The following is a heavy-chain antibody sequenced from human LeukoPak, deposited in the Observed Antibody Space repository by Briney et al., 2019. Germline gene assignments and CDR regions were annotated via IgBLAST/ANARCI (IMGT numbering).Heavy chain of an antibody. Sequence: SQTLSLTCVVSGDSVSSKNGAWNWIRQSPSRGLEWLGKTYYRSKWYNDYAESMEGRMTISQDTSKNQYSLHLNSVTPDDTAVYYCARDFGTTGWHTFDYWGQGTLVTVSS. D-gene: IGHD6-19*01. V-gene: IGHV6-1*01. CDR3: ARDFGTTGWHTFDY. CDR1: GDSVSSKNGA. J-gene: IGHJ4*02. CDR2: TYYRSKWYN.